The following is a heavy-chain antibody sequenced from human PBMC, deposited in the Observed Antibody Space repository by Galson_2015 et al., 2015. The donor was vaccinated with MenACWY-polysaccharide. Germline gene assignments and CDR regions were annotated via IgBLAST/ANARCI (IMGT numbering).Heavy chain of an antibody. J-gene: IGHJ4*02. CDR3: TGDMRTLDF. V-gene: IGHV3-73*01. D-gene: IGHD2-15*01. CDR1: GVTFSDPA. Sequence: SLRLCCAASGVTFSDPAIHWVGQASGTGLEWVGRIRSKANNYATGYAASVKGRFTISRDDSKNTAYLQMNSLKTEDTAVYFCTGDMRTLDFWSQGTLVTVSS. CDR2: IRSKANNYAT.